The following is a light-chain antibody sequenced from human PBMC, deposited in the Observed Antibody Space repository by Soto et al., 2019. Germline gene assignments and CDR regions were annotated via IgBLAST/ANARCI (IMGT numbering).Light chain of an antibody. J-gene: IGKJ2*01. CDR2: GTS. Sequence: EIVLTQSPGTLSLSPGERATLSCRASQSLSSNYLAWYQQKPGQAPRLLIYGTSSRTTGIPDRFSGSGSGTDFTLTISRPEPEDFAVYYCQQFGSSPPRYTFGQGTKLEIK. V-gene: IGKV3-20*01. CDR3: QQFGSSPPRYT. CDR1: QSLSSNY.